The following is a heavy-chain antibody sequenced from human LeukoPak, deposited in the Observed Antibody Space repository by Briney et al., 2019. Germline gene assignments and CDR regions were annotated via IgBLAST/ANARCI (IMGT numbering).Heavy chain of an antibody. CDR1: GYTFTGYY. D-gene: IGHD3-3*01. CDR2: INPNSGGT. Sequence: GASVKVSCKASGYTFTGYYMHWVRQAPGQGLEWMGRINPNSGGTNYAQKFQGRVTMTRDTSISTAYMELSRLRSDDTAVYYCARSPGSSYYDFWSGYYTKAFDIWGQGTTVTVSS. CDR3: ARSPGSSYYDFWSGYYTKAFDI. V-gene: IGHV1-2*06. J-gene: IGHJ3*02.